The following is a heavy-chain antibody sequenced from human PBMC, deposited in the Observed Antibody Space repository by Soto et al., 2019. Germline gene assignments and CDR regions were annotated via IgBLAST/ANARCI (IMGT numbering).Heavy chain of an antibody. CDR2: IFYTGST. V-gene: IGHV4-30-4*01. CDR3: AREPLKWYGMDV. Sequence: QVQLQESGPGLVKPSQTLYLTCTVSGGSISSGDYYWSWIRQSPGTGLEWIGYIFYTGSTYYNPSLRSRLAISVDTSKNQFSLKLSSVTAADAAVYYCAREPLKWYGMDVWGQGTTVTVSS. CDR1: GGSISSGDYY. J-gene: IGHJ6*02. D-gene: IGHD1-26*01.